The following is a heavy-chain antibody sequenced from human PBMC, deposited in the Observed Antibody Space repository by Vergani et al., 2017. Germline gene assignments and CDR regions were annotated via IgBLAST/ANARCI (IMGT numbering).Heavy chain of an antibody. CDR3: ARDPSLEWLFPSINWFDP. D-gene: IGHD3-3*01. J-gene: IGHJ5*02. Sequence: QVQLVQSGAEVKKPGASVKVSCKVSGYTLTELSMHWVRQAPGKGLEWMGGFDPEDGETIYAQKFQGRVTMTEDTSTDTAYMELSSLRSEDTAVYYCARDPSLEWLFPSINWFDPWGQGTLVTVSS. V-gene: IGHV1-24*01. CDR1: GYTLTELS. CDR2: FDPEDGET.